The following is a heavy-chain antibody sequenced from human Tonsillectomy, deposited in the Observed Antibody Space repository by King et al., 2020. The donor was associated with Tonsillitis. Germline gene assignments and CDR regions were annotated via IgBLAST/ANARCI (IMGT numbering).Heavy chain of an antibody. D-gene: IGHD2-21*01. CDR1: GYSFTSYG. V-gene: IGHV1-18*01. CDR2: ISPYTGNT. Sequence: QLVQSGAEVKKPGASVKVSCKASGYSFTSYGISWVRQAPGQGLEWMGWISPYTGNTHYAQKFQGRLTMTTDTSTSTAYMELRSLRSDDTAVYYCARTPPTTSYFGDGFDYGGQGTLVSVSS. CDR3: ARTPPTTSYFGDGFDY. J-gene: IGHJ4*02.